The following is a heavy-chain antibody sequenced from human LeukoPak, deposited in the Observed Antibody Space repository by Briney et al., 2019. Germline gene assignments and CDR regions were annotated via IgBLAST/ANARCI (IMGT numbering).Heavy chain of an antibody. Sequence: PSETLSLTCTVSGGSISSGDYYWSWIRQPPGKGLEWIGYIYYSGSTYYNPSLKSRVTISVDTSKNQFSLKLSSVTAADTAVYYCARDSGSWPYYFDFWGQGTLVTVSS. J-gene: IGHJ4*02. CDR1: GGSISSGDYY. CDR2: IYYSGST. V-gene: IGHV4-30-4*01. CDR3: ARDSGSWPYYFDF. D-gene: IGHD6-13*01.